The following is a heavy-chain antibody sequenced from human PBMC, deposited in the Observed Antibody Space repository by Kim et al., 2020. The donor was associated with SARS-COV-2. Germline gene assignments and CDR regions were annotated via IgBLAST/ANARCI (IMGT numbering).Heavy chain of an antibody. CDR3: ARASAVAGRIDY. D-gene: IGHD6-19*01. J-gene: IGHJ4*02. CDR2: T. V-gene: IGHV4-39*02. Sequence: TYYNPSLKSRVTISVDPSENHFSLKLNSVTAADSAVYYCARASAVAGRIDYWGQGTLVTVSS.